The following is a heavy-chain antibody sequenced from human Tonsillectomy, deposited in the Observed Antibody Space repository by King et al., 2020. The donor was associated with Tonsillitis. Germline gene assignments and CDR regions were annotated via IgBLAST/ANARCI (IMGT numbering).Heavy chain of an antibody. J-gene: IGHJ4*02. CDR1: GYTFTSYY. CDR3: ARVYFEGSGSYYNWGGYFDY. D-gene: IGHD3-10*01. Sequence: VQLVESGAEVKKPGASVKVSCKASGYTFTSYYMHWVRQAPGQGLEWMGIINPSGGSTSYAQKFQGRVTMTRDTSTSTVYMELSSLRSEDTAVYYCARVYFEGSGSYYNWGGYFDYWGQGTLVTVSS. V-gene: IGHV1-46*01. CDR2: INPSGGST.